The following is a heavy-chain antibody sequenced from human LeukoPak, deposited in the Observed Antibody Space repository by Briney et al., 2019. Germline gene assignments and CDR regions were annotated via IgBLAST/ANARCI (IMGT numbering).Heavy chain of an antibody. V-gene: IGHV4-31*03. CDR1: GGSISSGGYY. Sequence: PSQTLSLTCTVSGGSISSGGYYWSWIRQHPGKGLEWIGYIYYSGDSYYNPSLKSRLTISVDTPKNQFSLKVSSVTAADTAVYYCARYTYNDFWSGSYYFDSWGQGTLVTVSS. D-gene: IGHD3-3*01. J-gene: IGHJ4*02. CDR3: ARYTYNDFWSGSYYFDS. CDR2: IYYSGDS.